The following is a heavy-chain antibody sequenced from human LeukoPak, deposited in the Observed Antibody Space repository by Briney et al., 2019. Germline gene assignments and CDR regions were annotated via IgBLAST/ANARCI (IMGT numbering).Heavy chain of an antibody. V-gene: IGHV4-4*02. Sequence: PSETLSLTCAVSGGSISSSNWWSWVRQPPGKGLEWIGEIYHSGSTNYNPSLKSRVTISVDKSKNQFSLKLSSVTAADTAVYYCARAMGDSSGVDAFDIWGQGTMVTVSS. D-gene: IGHD3-22*01. CDR2: IYHSGST. J-gene: IGHJ3*02. CDR1: GGSISSSNW. CDR3: ARAMGDSSGVDAFDI.